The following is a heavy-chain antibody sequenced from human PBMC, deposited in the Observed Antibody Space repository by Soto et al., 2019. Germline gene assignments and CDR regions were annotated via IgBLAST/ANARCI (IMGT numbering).Heavy chain of an antibody. CDR1: GFTFSSYA. CDR2: ISGSGGST. J-gene: IGHJ6*02. V-gene: IGHV3-23*01. D-gene: IGHD3-22*01. Sequence: GGSLRLSCAASGFTFSSYAMSWVRQAPGKGLEWVSAISGSGGSTYYADSVKGRFTISRDNSKNTLYLQMNSLRAEDTAVYYCAKDSTYDSSGYYYSYYYYGMDVWGQGTTVTVSS. CDR3: AKDSTYDSSGYYYSYYYYGMDV.